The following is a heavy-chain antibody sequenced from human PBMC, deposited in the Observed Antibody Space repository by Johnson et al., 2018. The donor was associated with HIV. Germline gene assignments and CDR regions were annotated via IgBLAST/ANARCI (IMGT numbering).Heavy chain of an antibody. J-gene: IGHJ3*02. D-gene: IGHD6-13*01. CDR2: VSYDGSNK. CDR3: AKGSAGYSSSRGAFDI. CDR1: GFTFNSYT. V-gene: IGHV3-30-3*01. Sequence: VQLVESGGGVVQPGRSLRLSCAASGFTFNSYTMHWVRQAPGKGLEWVAVVSYDGSNKYYADSVKGRFTISRDNSKNTLYLQMNSLRAEDTAVYYCAKGSAGYSSSRGAFDIWGQGTMVTVSS.